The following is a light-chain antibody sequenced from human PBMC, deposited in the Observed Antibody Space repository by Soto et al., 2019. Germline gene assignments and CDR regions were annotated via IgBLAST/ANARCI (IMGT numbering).Light chain of an antibody. CDR1: SGHSSYV. CDR2: LNSDGSH. Sequence: QLVLTQSPSASASLGASVKLTCTLSSGHSSYVIAWHQQQPEKGPRYLMKLNSDGSHSKGDGIPDRFSGSSSGAERYLTISSLQSEDEADYYCQTWGNGIVLFGGGTKLTVL. J-gene: IGLJ2*01. V-gene: IGLV4-69*01. CDR3: QTWGNGIVL.